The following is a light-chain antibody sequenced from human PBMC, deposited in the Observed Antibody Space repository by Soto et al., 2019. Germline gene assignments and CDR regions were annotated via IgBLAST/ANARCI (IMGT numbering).Light chain of an antibody. CDR3: QQYNNWPIT. V-gene: IGKV3-15*01. J-gene: IGKJ5*01. CDR2: GAS. CDR1: QSVSSN. Sequence: EIVMTQSPATLSVSPGERATLSCRASQSVSSNLAWYRQKPGQAPRLLIYGASTGATGIPARFSGSGSGTEVTLTISSLQSEDFAVYFCQQYNNWPITFGQGTRLEIK.